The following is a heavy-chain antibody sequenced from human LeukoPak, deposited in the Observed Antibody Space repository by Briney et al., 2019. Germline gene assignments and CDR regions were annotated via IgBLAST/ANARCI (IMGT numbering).Heavy chain of an antibody. CDR1: GFIFSSYG. CDR3: ARSGTVTTGGYYMDV. Sequence: PGGSLRLSCAASGFIFSSYGMYWVRQAPGKGLVWVSRINSDGSSTRYADSVKGRFTISRDNAKNTLYLQMSSLRAEDTAVYYCARSGTVTTGGYYMDVWGKGTTVTISS. V-gene: IGHV3-74*01. J-gene: IGHJ6*03. D-gene: IGHD4-17*01. CDR2: INSDGSST.